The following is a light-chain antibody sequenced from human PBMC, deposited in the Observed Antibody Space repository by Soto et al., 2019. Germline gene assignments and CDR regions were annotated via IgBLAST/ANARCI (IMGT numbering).Light chain of an antibody. CDR2: EVS. CDR3: SSYAGSNNYV. V-gene: IGLV2-8*01. J-gene: IGLJ1*01. CDR1: SSDVGGYNY. Sequence: QPVLTQPPSASGSPGQSVTISFTGTSSDVGGYNYVSWYQQHPGKAPKLMIYEVSKRPSGVPDRFSGSKSDNTASLTVSGLQAEDEADYYCSSYAGSNNYVFGTGTKVTVL.